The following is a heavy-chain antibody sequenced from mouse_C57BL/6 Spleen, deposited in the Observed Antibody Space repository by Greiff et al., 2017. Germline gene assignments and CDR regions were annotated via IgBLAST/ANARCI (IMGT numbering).Heavy chain of an antibody. V-gene: IGHV2-2*01. CDR3: ARNYYGNSYGGGFDY. Sequence: QVQLQQSGPGLVQPSPSLSITCTVSGFSLTSYGVHWVRQSPGKGLEWLGVIWSGGSTDDNAAFISRLSISKDNSKSQVSLKRNSLQADDTAIYYCARNYYGNSYGGGFDYWGQGTTLTVSS. J-gene: IGHJ2*01. CDR2: IWSGGST. D-gene: IGHD1-1*01. CDR1: GFSLTSYG.